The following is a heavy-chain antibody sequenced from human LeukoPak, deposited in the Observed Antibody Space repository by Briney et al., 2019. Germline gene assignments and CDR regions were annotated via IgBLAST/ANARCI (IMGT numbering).Heavy chain of an antibody. Sequence: SETLSLTCTVSGGSISSYYWSWIRQPAGKGLEWTGRIFTSGSTNYNPSLKSRVTMSVDTSKNQFSLKLSSVTAADTAVYYCARGSRQGAVVLGYFDYWGQGTLVTVSS. J-gene: IGHJ4*02. D-gene: IGHD3-16*01. V-gene: IGHV4-4*07. CDR1: GGSISSYY. CDR3: ARGSRQGAVVLGYFDY. CDR2: IFTSGST.